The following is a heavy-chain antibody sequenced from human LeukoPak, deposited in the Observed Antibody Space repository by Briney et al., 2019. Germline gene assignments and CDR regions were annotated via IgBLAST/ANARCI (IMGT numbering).Heavy chain of an antibody. CDR3: ARVPTAAGPLPGFDY. J-gene: IGHJ4*02. D-gene: IGHD6-13*01. Sequence: PGGSLRLSCAASGFTFSTYWMSWIRQPPGKGLEWIGEINHSGSTNYNPSLKSRVTISVDTSKNQFSLKLSSATAADTAVYYCARVPTAAGPLPGFDYWGQGTLVTVSS. CDR2: INHSGST. V-gene: IGHV4-34*01. CDR1: GFTFSTYW.